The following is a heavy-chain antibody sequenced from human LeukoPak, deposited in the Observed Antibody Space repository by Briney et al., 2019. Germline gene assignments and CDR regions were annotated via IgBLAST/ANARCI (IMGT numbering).Heavy chain of an antibody. CDR1: GFTFSNAW. V-gene: IGHV3-15*01. CDR3: TTEVTIFGVVIAY. D-gene: IGHD3-3*01. CDR2: IKSKTDGGTT. J-gene: IGHJ4*02. Sequence: KPGGSLRLSCAASGFTFSNAWMSWVRQAPGKGLEWVGRIKSKTDGGTTDYAAPVKGRFTISRDDSKNTLYLQMNSLKTEDTAVYYCTTEVTIFGVVIAYWGQGTLVTVSS.